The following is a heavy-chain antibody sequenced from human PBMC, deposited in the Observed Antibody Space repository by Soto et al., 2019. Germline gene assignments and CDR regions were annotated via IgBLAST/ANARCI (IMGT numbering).Heavy chain of an antibody. V-gene: IGHV4-39*01. D-gene: IGHD5-12*01. CDR3: ASFVDIVATGFDY. CDR2: TYYSGST. CDR1: GGSIGSSSYY. Sequence: PSETLSLTCTVSGGSIGSSSYYWGWIRQPPGKGLEWIGSTYYSGSTYYNPSLKSRVTISVDTSKNQFSLKLSSVTAADTAVYYCASFVDIVATGFDYWGQGTLVTVSS. J-gene: IGHJ4*02.